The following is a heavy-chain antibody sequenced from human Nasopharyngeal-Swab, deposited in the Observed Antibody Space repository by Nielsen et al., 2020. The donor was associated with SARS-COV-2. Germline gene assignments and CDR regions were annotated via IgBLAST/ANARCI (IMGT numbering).Heavy chain of an antibody. V-gene: IGHV3-7*01. CDR2: IKQGGGER. CDR3: ARDTPAMFAY. CDR1: GFNFSSYS. Sequence: GESLKISCAVSGFNFSSYSMSWVRQAPGKGLEWLATIKQGGGERYYVDSVKGRFTISSDNAKTSVYLQLNSLRAEDTAVYYCARDTPAMFAYWGQGTLVTVSS. J-gene: IGHJ4*02.